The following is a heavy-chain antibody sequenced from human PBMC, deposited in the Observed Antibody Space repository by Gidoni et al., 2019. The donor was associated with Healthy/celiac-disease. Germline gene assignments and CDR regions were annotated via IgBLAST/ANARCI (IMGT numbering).Heavy chain of an antibody. J-gene: IGHJ6*02. CDR2: IYYSGST. CDR3: ARAGIYDILTGPYGMDV. V-gene: IGHV4-59*01. CDR1: GGSISSYY. D-gene: IGHD3-9*01. Sequence: QVQLQESGPGLVKPSETLSLTCTVSGGSISSYYWSWIRQPPGKGLEWIGYIYYSGSTNYNPSLKSRVTISVDTSKNQFSLKLSSVTAADTAVYYCARAGIYDILTGPYGMDVWGQGTTVTVSS.